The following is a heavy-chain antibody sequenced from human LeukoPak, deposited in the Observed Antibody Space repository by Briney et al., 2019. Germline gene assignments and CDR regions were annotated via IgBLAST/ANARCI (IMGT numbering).Heavy chain of an antibody. D-gene: IGHD2-21*02. CDR1: GGSISSGGYY. CDR3: ARGWVVTAIPGWFDP. J-gene: IGHJ5*02. V-gene: IGHV4-31*03. CDR2: IYYSGST. Sequence: PSETLSLTCTVSGGSISSGGYYWSWIRQHPGKGLEWIGYIYYSGSTYYNPSLKSRVTISVDTSKNQFSLRLSSVTAADTAVYYCARGWVVTAIPGWFDPWGQGTLVTVSS.